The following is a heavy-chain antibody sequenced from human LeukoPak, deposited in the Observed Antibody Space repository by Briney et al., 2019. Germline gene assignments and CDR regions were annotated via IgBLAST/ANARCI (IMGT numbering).Heavy chain of an antibody. J-gene: IGHJ5*02. CDR1: GFTFSDYY. CDR2: ISSSGSTI. D-gene: IGHD6-19*01. Sequence: GGSLRLSCAASGFTFSDYYMSWIRQAPGKGLEWVSYISSSGSTIYYADSVKGRLTISRDNAKNSLYPQMNSLRAEDTAVYYCARGGLSVAGPIWPFDPWGQGTLVTVSS. CDR3: ARGGLSVAGPIWPFDP. V-gene: IGHV3-11*01.